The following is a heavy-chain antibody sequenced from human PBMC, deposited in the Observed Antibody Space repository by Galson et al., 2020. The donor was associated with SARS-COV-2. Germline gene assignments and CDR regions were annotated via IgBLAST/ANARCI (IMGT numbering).Heavy chain of an antibody. CDR3: ARDRYFDSREHAFDI. Sequence: GYYWSWIRQDPGKGLEWIGYIHYSGSTYYNPSLKSRVTISVDTSKNQFSLKLSSVTAADTTVYCCARDRYFDSREHAFDIWGQGTMVTVSS. CDR1: GYY. CDR2: IHYSGST. J-gene: IGHJ3*02. D-gene: IGHD3-22*01. V-gene: IGHV4-31*02.